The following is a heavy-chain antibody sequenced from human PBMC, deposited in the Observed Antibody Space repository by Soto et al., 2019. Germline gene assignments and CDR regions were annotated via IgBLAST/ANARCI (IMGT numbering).Heavy chain of an antibody. V-gene: IGHV1-46*03. CDR2: ISPGGDRT. CDR3: ARGAYCGGDCYDH. J-gene: IGHJ4*02. D-gene: IGHD2-21*01. Sequence: VSAKPSCKASGITLTRYSMYWVRQAPGQGLEWMGMISPGGDRTTYAQKFQGRVTMTRDTSTSTVYMELSSLKSEDTAVYYCARGAYCGGDCYDHWGQGTPVTVSS. CDR1: GITLTRYS.